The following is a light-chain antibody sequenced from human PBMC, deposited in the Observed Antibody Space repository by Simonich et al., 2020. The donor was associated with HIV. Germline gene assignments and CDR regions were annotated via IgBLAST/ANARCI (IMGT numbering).Light chain of an antibody. CDR1: QSVLSNSNNKNY. CDR3: QQFYNTPPLFT. Sequence: DIVMTQSPNSLPVSLGERATINCKSSQSVLSNSNNKNYLSWYQQKPGQPPKLLIYWASTREACVPDRFSGSGSGTDFTLTLSSLQAEDVAVYYCQQFYNTPPLFTFGPGTKVDIK. J-gene: IGKJ3*01. V-gene: IGKV4-1*01. CDR2: WAS.